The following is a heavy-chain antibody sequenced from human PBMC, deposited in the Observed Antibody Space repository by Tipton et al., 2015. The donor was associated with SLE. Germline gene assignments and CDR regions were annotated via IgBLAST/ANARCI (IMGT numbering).Heavy chain of an antibody. CDR1: GGSFSGYY. CDR2: IYYSGST. Sequence: TLSLTCAVYGGSFSGYYWSWIRQPPGKGLEWIGYIYYSGSTNYNPSLKSRVTISVDTSKNQFSLKLSSVTAADTAVYYCARAYGAHRYYFDYWGQGTLVTVSS. D-gene: IGHD4-17*01. J-gene: IGHJ4*02. V-gene: IGHV4-59*07. CDR3: ARAYGAHRYYFDY.